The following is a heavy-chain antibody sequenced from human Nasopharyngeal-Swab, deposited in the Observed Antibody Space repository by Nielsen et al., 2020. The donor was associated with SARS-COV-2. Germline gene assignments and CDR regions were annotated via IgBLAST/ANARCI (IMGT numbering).Heavy chain of an antibody. CDR3: AEGRGLESSGYQY. CDR2: IKRDGSEK. J-gene: IGHJ4*02. CDR1: GFTFSSYW. V-gene: IGHV3-7*01. Sequence: GEYQKISCAASGFTFSSYWMSWVRQAPGKGLEWVANIKRDGSEKYYGDSVKGRFTISRDNAKNSLYLQMNSLRAEDTAVYYCAEGRGLESSGYQYWGQGTLVTVSS. D-gene: IGHD3-22*01.